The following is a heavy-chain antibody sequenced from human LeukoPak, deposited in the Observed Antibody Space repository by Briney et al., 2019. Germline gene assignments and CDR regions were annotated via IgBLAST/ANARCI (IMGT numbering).Heavy chain of an antibody. CDR1: GGSISSGGYY. J-gene: IGHJ3*02. CDR3: ARVVGRWRAAFDI. CDR2: IYYSGSI. V-gene: IGHV4-31*03. Sequence: AQTLSLTCTVSGGSISSGGYYWSWIRQHPGKGLEWIGYIYYSGSIYYNPSLKSRVTIPVDTFKNQFSLKLSSVTSADTAVYYCARVVGRWRAAFDIWGQGTMVTVSS. D-gene: IGHD4-23*01.